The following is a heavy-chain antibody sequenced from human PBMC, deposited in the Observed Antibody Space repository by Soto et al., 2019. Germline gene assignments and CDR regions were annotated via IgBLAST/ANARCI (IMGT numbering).Heavy chain of an antibody. V-gene: IGHV3-30-3*01. D-gene: IGHD4-17*01. CDR1: GFTFSSYA. Sequence: GGSLRLSCAASGFTFSSYAMHWVRQAPGKGLEWVAVISYDGSNKYYADSVKGRFTISRDNSKNTLYLQMNSLRAEDTAVYYCARDQVRDGDYTGGYYYYYGMDVWGQGTTVTVSS. CDR2: ISYDGSNK. J-gene: IGHJ6*02. CDR3: ARDQVRDGDYTGGYYYYYGMDV.